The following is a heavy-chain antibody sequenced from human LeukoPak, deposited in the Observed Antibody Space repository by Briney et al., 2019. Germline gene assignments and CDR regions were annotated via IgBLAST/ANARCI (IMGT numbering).Heavy chain of an antibody. V-gene: IGHV3-20*04. J-gene: IGHJ4*02. CDR2: INWSGGST. CDR3: ARAPITSPFYFDY. Sequence: GGSLRLSSTASGFAFDEHGMSWVRQVPGKGLEWVSGINWSGGSTGCADPLRGRFTISRDNAKNSLYLQMDSLRAEDTALYYCARAPITSPFYFDYWGQGTLVTVSS. D-gene: IGHD2-2*01. CDR1: GFAFDEHG.